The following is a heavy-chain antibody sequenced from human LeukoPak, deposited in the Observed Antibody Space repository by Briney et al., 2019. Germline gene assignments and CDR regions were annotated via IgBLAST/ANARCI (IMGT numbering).Heavy chain of an antibody. CDR2: ISAYNGNT. V-gene: IGHV1-18*01. D-gene: IGHD3-22*01. CDR1: GYTFTSYG. CDR3: ARGRHYYDSSDYYYEGDAFDI. Sequence: GASVKVSCKASGYTFTSYGISWVRQAPGQGLEWMGWISAYNGNTNYAQKFQGRVTMTRDMSTSTVYMELSSLRSEDTAVYYCARGRHYYDSSDYYYEGDAFDIWGQGTMVTVSS. J-gene: IGHJ3*02.